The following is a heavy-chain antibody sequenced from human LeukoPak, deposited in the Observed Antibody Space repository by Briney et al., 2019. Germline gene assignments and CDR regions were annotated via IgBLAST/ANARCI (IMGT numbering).Heavy chain of an antibody. CDR3: AREGYFGVTTSY. V-gene: IGHV4-38-2*02. J-gene: IGHJ4*02. CDR1: GYSISSGHY. D-gene: IGHD4-17*01. CDR2: INHSGST. Sequence: SETLSLTCTVSGYSISSGHYWGWIRQPPGKGLEWIGEINHSGSTNYNPSLKSRVTISVDTSKNQFSLKLSSVTAADTAVYYCAREGYFGVTTSYWGQGTLVTVSS.